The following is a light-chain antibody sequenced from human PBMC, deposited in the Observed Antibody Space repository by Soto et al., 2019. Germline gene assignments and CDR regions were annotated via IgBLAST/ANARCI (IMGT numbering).Light chain of an antibody. J-gene: IGKJ3*01. CDR1: QSISNW. V-gene: IGKV1-33*01. Sequence: DIQMTQSPSTLSASVGDRVTITCRASQSISNWLAWYQQKPGKAPKLLIYGASNLETGVPSRFSGSGSGTDFTFTISSLQPEDIATYYCQYCDYLPLFGPGTTVDFK. CDR3: QYCDYLPL. CDR2: GAS.